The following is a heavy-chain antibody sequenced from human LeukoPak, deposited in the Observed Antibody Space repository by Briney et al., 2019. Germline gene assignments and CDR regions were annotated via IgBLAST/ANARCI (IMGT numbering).Heavy chain of an antibody. CDR1: GYTFTSYG. Sequence: RGASVKVSCKASGYTFTSYGISWVRQAPGQGLEWMGWISAYNGNTNYAQKLQGRVTMTTDTSTSTAYMELRSLRSDDTAVYYCAREVPYGDYGWFDPWGQGTLVTVSS. D-gene: IGHD4-17*01. CDR3: AREVPYGDYGWFDP. V-gene: IGHV1-18*01. J-gene: IGHJ5*02. CDR2: ISAYNGNT.